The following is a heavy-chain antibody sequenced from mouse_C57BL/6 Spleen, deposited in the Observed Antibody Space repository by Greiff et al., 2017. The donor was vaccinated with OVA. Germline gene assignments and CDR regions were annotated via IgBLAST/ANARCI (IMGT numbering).Heavy chain of an antibody. Sequence: VQLQQPGAELVRPGSSVKLSCKASGYTLTSYWMDWVKQRPGQGLEWIGNIYPSDSETHYNQKFKDKATLTVDKSSSTAYMQLSSLTSEDSAVYYCARGGSSGLDYWGQGTTLTVSS. D-gene: IGHD3-2*02. V-gene: IGHV1-61*01. J-gene: IGHJ2*01. CDR3: ARGGSSGLDY. CDR1: GYTLTSYW. CDR2: IYPSDSET.